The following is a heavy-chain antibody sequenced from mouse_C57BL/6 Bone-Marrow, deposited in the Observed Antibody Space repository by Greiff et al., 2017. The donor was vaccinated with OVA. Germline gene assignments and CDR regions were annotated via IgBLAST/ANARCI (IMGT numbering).Heavy chain of an antibody. J-gene: IGHJ4*01. V-gene: IGHV1-72*01. CDR2: IDPSSGGT. CDR3: ARPIYSYGSNPDYYAMGY. CDR1: GYTFTSYW. Sequence: VQLQQPGAELVKPGASVKLSCKASGYTFTSYWMHWVKQRPGRGLEWIGRIDPSSGGTKYNEKFKSKATLTVDKSSSTAYMQLSSLTSQDSAVYDCARPIYSYGSNPDYYAMGYWGQGTSVTVSS. D-gene: IGHD1-1*01.